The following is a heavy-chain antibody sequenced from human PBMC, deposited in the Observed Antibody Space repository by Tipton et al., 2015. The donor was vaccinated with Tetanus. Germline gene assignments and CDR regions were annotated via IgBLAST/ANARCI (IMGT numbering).Heavy chain of an antibody. CDR3: ARKSCDNDSSGGVDAVDN. J-gene: IGHJ3*02. Sequence: SLRLSCAASGFTFSAFSMHWVRQAPGKGLEWVSSLDASGTYKYHADSLKGRFTISRDNAKNSLYLQMNSLRVDDTAVYYCARKSCDNDSSGGVDAVDNWGQGTMVTVSS. CDR2: LDASGTYK. CDR1: GFTFSAFS. V-gene: IGHV3-21*01. D-gene: IGHD3-22*01.